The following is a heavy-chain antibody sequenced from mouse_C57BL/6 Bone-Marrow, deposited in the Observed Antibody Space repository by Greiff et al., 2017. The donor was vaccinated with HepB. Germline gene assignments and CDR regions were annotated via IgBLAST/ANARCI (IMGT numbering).Heavy chain of an antibody. V-gene: IGHV5-6*02. D-gene: IGHD1-1*01. CDR1: GFTFSSYG. CDR3: ARRPGSSYLYYVDY. Sequence: EVKLVESGGDLVKPGGSLKLSCAASGFTFSSYGMSWVRQTPDKRLEWVATISSGGSYTYYPDSVKGRFTISRDNAKNTLYLQMSSLKSEDTAMYYCARRPGSSYLYYVDYWGQGTTLTVAS. CDR2: ISSGGSYT. J-gene: IGHJ2*01.